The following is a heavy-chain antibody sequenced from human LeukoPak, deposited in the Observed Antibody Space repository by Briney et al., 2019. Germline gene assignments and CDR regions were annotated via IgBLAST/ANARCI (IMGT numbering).Heavy chain of an antibody. J-gene: IGHJ6*03. Sequence: GSLRLSRAASGFTFSNYGMHWVRPAPGKGLEWVTFIRYDGSNKYYADSVKGRFTISRENSKNTLYLQMNSLRAEDTAVYYCARAEGAYYYYYMDVWGKGTTVTISS. CDR3: ARAEGAYYYYYMDV. V-gene: IGHV3-30*02. CDR2: IRYDGSNK. CDR1: GFTFSNYG.